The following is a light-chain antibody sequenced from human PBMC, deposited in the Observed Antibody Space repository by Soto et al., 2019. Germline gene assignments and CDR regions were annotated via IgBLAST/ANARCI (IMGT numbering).Light chain of an antibody. Sequence: SVLTQPPSMSGAPGQRVTISCTGSSSNIGAGYDVHWYQQLPGTAPKLLIYGNSNRPSGVPDRFSGSKSGTSASLAITGLQAEDVADYYCQSYDSSLSGSVVFGGGTKVTVL. J-gene: IGLJ2*01. CDR2: GNS. CDR1: SSNIGAGYD. CDR3: QSYDSSLSGSVV. V-gene: IGLV1-40*01.